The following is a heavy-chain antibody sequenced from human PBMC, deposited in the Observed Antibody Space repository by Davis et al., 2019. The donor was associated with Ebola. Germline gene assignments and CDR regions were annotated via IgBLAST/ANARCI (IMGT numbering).Heavy chain of an antibody. CDR1: GGTFSSYA. J-gene: IGHJ4*02. CDR3: ARSGPHCSGGSCYDY. CDR2: IIPIFGTA. V-gene: IGHV1-69*13. D-gene: IGHD2-15*01. Sequence: SVKVSCKASGGTFSSYAISWVRQAPGQGLEWMGGIIPIFGTANYAQKFQGRVTITADESTSTAYMELSSLRSEDTAVYYCARSGPHCSGGSCYDYWGQRTLVTVSS.